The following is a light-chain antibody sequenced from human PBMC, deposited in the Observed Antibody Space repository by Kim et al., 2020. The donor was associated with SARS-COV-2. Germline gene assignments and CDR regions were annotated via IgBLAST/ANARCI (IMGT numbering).Light chain of an antibody. V-gene: IGLV3-19*01. CDR2: GKN. CDR3: NSRDSSGNHLGV. CDR1: SLRSYY. J-gene: IGLJ2*01. Sequence: SSELTQDPAVSVALGQTVRITCQGDSLRSYYASWYQQKPGQAPVLVIYGKNNRPSGIPDRFSVSSSGNTASLTITGAQAEDEADYYCNSRDSSGNHLGVF.